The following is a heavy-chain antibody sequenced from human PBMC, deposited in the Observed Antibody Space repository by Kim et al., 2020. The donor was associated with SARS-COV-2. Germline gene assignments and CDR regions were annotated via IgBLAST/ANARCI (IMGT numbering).Heavy chain of an antibody. CDR1: GGSISSSSYY. D-gene: IGHD6-19*01. V-gene: IGHV4-39*01. CDR3: ARQTFRGYSSGWFDY. CDR2: IYYSGST. Sequence: SETLSLTCTVSGGSISSSSYYWGWIRQPPGKGLEWIGSIYYSGSTYYNPSLKSRVTISVDTSKNQFSLKLSSVTAADTAVYYCARQTFRGYSSGWFDYWGQGTLVTVSS. J-gene: IGHJ4*02.